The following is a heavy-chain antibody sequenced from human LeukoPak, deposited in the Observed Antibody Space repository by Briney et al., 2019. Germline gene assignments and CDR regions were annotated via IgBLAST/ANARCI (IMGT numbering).Heavy chain of an antibody. D-gene: IGHD3-22*01. CDR1: GGSFSGYY. CDR3: ARSSGYYYNRLDAFDI. V-gene: IGHV4-59*01. J-gene: IGHJ3*02. CDR2: IYYSGST. Sequence: SETLSLTCAVYGGSFSGYYWSWIRQPPGKGLEWIGYIYYSGSTNYNPSLKSRVTISVDTSKNQFSLKLSSVTAADTAVYYCARSSGYYYNRLDAFDIWGQGTMVTVSS.